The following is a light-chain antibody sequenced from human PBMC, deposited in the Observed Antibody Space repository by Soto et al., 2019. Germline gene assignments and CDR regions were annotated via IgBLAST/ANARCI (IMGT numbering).Light chain of an antibody. CDR2: DAS. V-gene: IGKV3-20*01. J-gene: IGKJ4*01. CDR1: QTVRNNY. Sequence: EVDFTKSAGPLSWNAWKTPTLSYPXSQTVRNNYLAWYQQKPGQAPRLLIYDASSRATGIPDRFSGGGSGTDCTPTISSLESEDFAVYYCQECSGYPLTFGRGTKVDIK. CDR3: QECSGYPLT.